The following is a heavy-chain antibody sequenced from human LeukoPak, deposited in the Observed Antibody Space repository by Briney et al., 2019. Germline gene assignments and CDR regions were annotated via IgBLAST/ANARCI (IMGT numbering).Heavy chain of an antibody. CDR2: ISSRSSTI. J-gene: IGHJ4*02. CDR3: ARELDY. CDR1: GFTFSGYS. Sequence: GGSLRLSCAASGFTFSGYSMNWVRQAPGNGLEWVSYISSRSSTIYYADSVKGRLTISRDNAKNSLYLQMNSLRDEDTAVYYCARELDYWGQGTLVTVSS. V-gene: IGHV3-48*02.